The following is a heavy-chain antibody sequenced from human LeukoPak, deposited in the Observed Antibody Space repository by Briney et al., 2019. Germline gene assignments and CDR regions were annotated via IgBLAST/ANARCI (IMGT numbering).Heavy chain of an antibody. Sequence: SVKVSCKASGGTFSSYAITWVRQAPGQGLEWMGRIIPIFGTANYAQNFQGRATFTTDESTSTAYMELSSLRSEDTAVYYCARQYYYDSSGYYVGGAYDIWGQGTMVTVSS. D-gene: IGHD3-22*01. J-gene: IGHJ3*02. CDR3: ARQYYYDSSGYYVGGAYDI. CDR1: GGTFSSYA. V-gene: IGHV1-69*05. CDR2: IIPIFGTA.